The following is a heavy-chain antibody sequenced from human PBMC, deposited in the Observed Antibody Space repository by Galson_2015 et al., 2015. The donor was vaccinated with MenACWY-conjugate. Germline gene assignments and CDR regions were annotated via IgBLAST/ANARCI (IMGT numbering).Heavy chain of an antibody. CDR2: VDNSGRNT. D-gene: IGHD4-17*01. CDR3: AKVSTVTSNFDY. CDR1: GLTFSSYA. J-gene: IGHJ4*02. V-gene: IGHV3-23*01. Sequence: SLRLSCAVSGLTFSSYAMNWVRQAPGKGLEWFSAVDNSGRNTYYPDSVKGRFTISRDNSKNTLYLQMNSLRAEDTAVYYCAKVSTVTSNFDYWGQGTLVTVSS.